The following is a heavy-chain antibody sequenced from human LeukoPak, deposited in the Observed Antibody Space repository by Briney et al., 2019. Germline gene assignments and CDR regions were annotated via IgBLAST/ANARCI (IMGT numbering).Heavy chain of an antibody. CDR1: GYTFTSYY. D-gene: IGHD6-19*01. CDR2: INPSGGST. J-gene: IGHJ4*02. CDR3: ASEQWLVPSAFDY. Sequence: ASVKVSCKACGYTFTSYYMHWVRQAPGQGLEWMGIINPSGGSTSYAQKFQGRVTMTRDTSTSTVYMELSSLRSEDTAVYYCASEQWLVPSAFDYWGQGTLVTVSS. V-gene: IGHV1-46*01.